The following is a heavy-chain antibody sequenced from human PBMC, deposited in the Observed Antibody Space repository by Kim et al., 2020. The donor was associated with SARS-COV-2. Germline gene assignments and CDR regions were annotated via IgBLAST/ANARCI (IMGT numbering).Heavy chain of an antibody. CDR1: GGSINPYY. CDR3: ARQGWQRQATSYYYYMDV. D-gene: IGHD1-26*01. V-gene: IGHV4-59*08. CDR2: IYYSGDT. Sequence: SETLSLTCTVSGGSINPYYWSWIRQPPGKGLEWIGYIYYSGDTYYNPSLTSRVTISLDTSKNQFSLKLSSVTAADTAVYYCARQGWQRQATSYYYYMDVWGKGTTVTVSS. J-gene: IGHJ6*03.